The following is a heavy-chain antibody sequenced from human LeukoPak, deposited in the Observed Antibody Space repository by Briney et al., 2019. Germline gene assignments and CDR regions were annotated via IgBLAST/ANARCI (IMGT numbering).Heavy chain of an antibody. Sequence: SETLSLTCAVYGGSFSGYYWSWIRQPPGKGLEWIGEINHSGSTNYNPSLKSRVTISLDTSKNQFSLKLSFVTAADTAMYYCARSDYHNSGSHTVFDAFDIWGQGTRVTVSS. D-gene: IGHD3-10*01. J-gene: IGHJ3*02. CDR3: ARSDYHNSGSHTVFDAFDI. CDR2: INHSGST. CDR1: GGSFSGYY. V-gene: IGHV4-34*01.